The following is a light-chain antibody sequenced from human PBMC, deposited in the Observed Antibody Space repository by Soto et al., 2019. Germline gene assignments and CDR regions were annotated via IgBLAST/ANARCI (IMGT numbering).Light chain of an antibody. J-gene: IGLJ1*01. V-gene: IGLV1-47*01. Sequence: QSVLTQPPSASGTPGQGVTISCSGSTSNIGSNYVYWYQQLPGTAPKLLIYRNNQRPSGVPDRFSGSKSGTSASLAISGPRSDDEADYFCATWDDGLDGFYVFGTGAKVTVL. CDR2: RNN. CDR1: TSNIGSNY. CDR3: ATWDDGLDGFYV.